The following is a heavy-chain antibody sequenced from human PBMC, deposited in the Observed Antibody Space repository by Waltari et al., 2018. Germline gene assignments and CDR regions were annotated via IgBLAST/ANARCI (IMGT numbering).Heavy chain of an antibody. D-gene: IGHD3-10*01. V-gene: IGHV2-5*01. CDR1: GFSLTSSGVG. CDR3: AHASYYGSGRLLWFDS. CDR2: TLWNDDK. Sequence: QITLRESGPTLVKPTQTLTLTCTFSGFSLTSSGVGVGWIRQPPGKALEWLALTLWNDDKRYSPSLRSRLTITNDTSKKQVGLTVTNMDPVDTATYYCAHASYYGSGRLLWFDSWGQGTLVIVSS. J-gene: IGHJ5*01.